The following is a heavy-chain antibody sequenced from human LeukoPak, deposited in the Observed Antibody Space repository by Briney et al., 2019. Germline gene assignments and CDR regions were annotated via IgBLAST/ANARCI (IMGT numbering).Heavy chain of an antibody. CDR1: GFTFSSYA. CDR2: ISYDGSNK. V-gene: IGHV3-30-3*01. Sequence: GRPLRLSCAASGFTFSSYAMHWVRQAPGKGLEWVAVISYDGSNKYYADSVKGRFTISRDNSKNTLYLQMNSLRAEDTAVYYCARESGRELLSSFDYWGQGTLVTVSS. D-gene: IGHD1-26*01. J-gene: IGHJ4*02. CDR3: ARESGRELLSSFDY.